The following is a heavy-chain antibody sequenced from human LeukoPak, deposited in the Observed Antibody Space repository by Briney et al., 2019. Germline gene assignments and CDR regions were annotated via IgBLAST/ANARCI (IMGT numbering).Heavy chain of an antibody. J-gene: IGHJ4*02. CDR3: ARVRYRLAETYIDY. Sequence: SETLSLTCTVSGGSISSGSYYWNWIRQPAGKGLEWIGRIYSSGRTNYNPSLKSRVTISIDTSKNQFSLRLSSVTAADTAVYYCARVRYRLAETYIDYWGQGTLVTVSS. CDR1: GGSISSGSYY. V-gene: IGHV4-61*02. CDR2: IYSSGRT. D-gene: IGHD3-16*01.